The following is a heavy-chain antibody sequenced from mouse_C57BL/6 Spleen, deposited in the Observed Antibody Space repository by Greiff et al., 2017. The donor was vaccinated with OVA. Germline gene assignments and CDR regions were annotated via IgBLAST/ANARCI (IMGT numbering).Heavy chain of an antibody. V-gene: IGHV1-15*01. J-gene: IGHJ3*01. D-gene: IGHD2-1*01. Sequence: VQLVESGAELVRPGASVTLSCKASGYTFTDYEMHWVKQTPVHGLEWIGAIDPETGGTAYNQKFKGKAILTADKSSSTAYMELRSLTSEDSAVYYCTRMSTYGNYVWFAYWGQGTLVTVSA. CDR2: IDPETGGT. CDR3: TRMSTYGNYVWFAY. CDR1: GYTFTDYE.